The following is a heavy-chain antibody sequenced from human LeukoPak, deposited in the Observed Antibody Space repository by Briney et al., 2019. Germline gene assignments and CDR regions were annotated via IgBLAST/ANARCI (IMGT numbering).Heavy chain of an antibody. J-gene: IGHJ4*02. CDR3: ARTSWGKLSGFDY. CDR2: ISYDGSNK. Sequence: GGSLRLSCAASGFTFSSYAMHWVRQAPGKGLEWVAVISYDGSNKYYADSVKGRFTISRDNSKNTLYLQMNSLRAEDTAVYYCARTSWGKLSGFDYWGQGTLVTVSS. V-gene: IGHV3-30*04. CDR1: GFTFSSYA. D-gene: IGHD3-16*02.